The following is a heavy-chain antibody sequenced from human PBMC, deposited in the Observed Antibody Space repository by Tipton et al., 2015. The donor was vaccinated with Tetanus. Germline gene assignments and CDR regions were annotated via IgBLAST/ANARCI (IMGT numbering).Heavy chain of an antibody. V-gene: IGHV4-59*01. J-gene: IGHJ4*02. D-gene: IGHD6-13*01. CDR2: IYYSGST. Sequence: TLSLTCAVYGGSFSGYYWSWIRQPPGKGLEWIGYIYYSGSTNYNPSLKSRVTISVDTSKNQFSLKLSSVTAADTAVYYCARSGAAGTYYWGQGTLVTVSS. CDR1: GGSFSGYY. CDR3: ARSGAAGTYY.